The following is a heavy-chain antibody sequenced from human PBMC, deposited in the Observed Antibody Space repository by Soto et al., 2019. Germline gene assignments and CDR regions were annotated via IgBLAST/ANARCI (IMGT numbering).Heavy chain of an antibody. CDR3: ARVYLSPSVEMATYGFDH. CDR1: GYTFTSYY. CDR2: INPSGGST. V-gene: IGHV1-46*01. J-gene: IGHJ4*02. D-gene: IGHD5-12*01. Sequence: GASVKVSCKASGYTFTSYYMHWVRQAPGQGLEWMGIINPSGGSTSYAQKFQGRVTMTRDTSTSTVYMELSSLRSEDTAVYYCARVYLSPSVEMATYGFDHWGQGTLVTVSS.